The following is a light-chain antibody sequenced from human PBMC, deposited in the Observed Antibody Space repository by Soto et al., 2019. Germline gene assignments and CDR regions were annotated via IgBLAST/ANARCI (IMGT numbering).Light chain of an antibody. CDR1: SSDVGGYNY. J-gene: IGLJ1*01. V-gene: IGLV2-14*01. CDR3: TSYTSYSTLEV. Sequence: ALTQPASVSGSPGQSITISCTGTSSDVGGYNYVSWYQQHPDKAPKLMIYEVSNRPSGVSNRFSGSKPGHTSSLTISGLQSEDEADYFCTSYTSYSTLEVFGTGTKVTVL. CDR2: EVS.